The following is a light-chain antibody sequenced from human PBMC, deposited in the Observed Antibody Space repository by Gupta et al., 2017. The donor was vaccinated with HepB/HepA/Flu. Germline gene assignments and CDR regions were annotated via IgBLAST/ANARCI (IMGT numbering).Light chain of an antibody. V-gene: IGKV1-9*01. Sequence: DIQLTQSPSFLSTSVGDRVTITCRASQGVGGHLAWYQQRPGKAPNLLIYEISILQSGVPSRFSGSGSGTEFTLTISSLQPEDFATYYCQQLNSYPITFGQGTXLDIK. J-gene: IGKJ5*01. CDR2: EIS. CDR3: QQLNSYPIT. CDR1: QGVGGH.